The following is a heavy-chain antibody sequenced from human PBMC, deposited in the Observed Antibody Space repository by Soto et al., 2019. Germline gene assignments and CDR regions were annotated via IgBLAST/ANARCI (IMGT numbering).Heavy chain of an antibody. Sequence: SETLSLTCAVSGGSISSGGYSWIWIRQPPGKGLEWIGYIYHSGSTYYNPSLKSRVTISVDRSKNQFSLKLSSVTAADTAAYYCARDVGGWAEADVWGQGTTVTVSS. J-gene: IGHJ6*02. CDR2: IYHSGST. CDR1: GGSISSGGYS. D-gene: IGHD6-19*01. CDR3: ARDVGGWAEADV. V-gene: IGHV4-30-2*01.